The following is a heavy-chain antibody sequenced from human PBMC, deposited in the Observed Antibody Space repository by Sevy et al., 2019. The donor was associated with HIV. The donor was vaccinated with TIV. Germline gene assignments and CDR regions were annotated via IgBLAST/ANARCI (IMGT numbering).Heavy chain of an antibody. V-gene: IGHV3-7*01. Sequence: GGSLRLSCAASGFTFSGNWMSWVRQAPGKGLEWVADIKEDGSEKYYVDSVKGRFTISRDNAKKSLYLQMNNLRAEDTAVYYCARDAGYCSSTSCSRGDYFDYWGQGTLVTVSS. CDR3: ARDAGYCSSTSCSRGDYFDY. J-gene: IGHJ4*02. D-gene: IGHD2-2*01. CDR1: GFTFSGNW. CDR2: IKEDGSEK.